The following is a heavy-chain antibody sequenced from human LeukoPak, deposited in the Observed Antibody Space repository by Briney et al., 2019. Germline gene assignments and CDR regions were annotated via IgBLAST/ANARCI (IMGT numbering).Heavy chain of an antibody. V-gene: IGHV1-8*01. Sequence: GASVKISCKASGYTFTSYDINWVRQATGQGLEWMGWMNPNSGNTGYAQKFQGRVTMTRNTSISTAYMELSSLRSEDTAVYYCATLGAAAADYFDYWGQGTPVTVSS. CDR3: ATLGAAAADYFDY. D-gene: IGHD6-13*01. CDR1: GYTFTSYD. CDR2: MNPNSGNT. J-gene: IGHJ4*02.